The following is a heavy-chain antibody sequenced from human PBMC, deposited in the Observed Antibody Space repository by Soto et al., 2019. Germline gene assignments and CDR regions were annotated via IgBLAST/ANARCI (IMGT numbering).Heavy chain of an antibody. Sequence: EVQLVESGGGLVQPGGSLRLSCAASGFTFSIYWMHWVRQAPGKGLVWVSRMNTDGSRTSYADSAKGRFTISRDDAKSTLYLQMNNLRAEDTAVYYCARGDVDQYDGHGYLGRHWGQGTLVTVSS. CDR2: MNTDGSRT. D-gene: IGHD5-18*01. V-gene: IGHV3-74*01. CDR3: ARGDVDQYDGHGYLGRH. J-gene: IGHJ4*02. CDR1: GFTFSIYW.